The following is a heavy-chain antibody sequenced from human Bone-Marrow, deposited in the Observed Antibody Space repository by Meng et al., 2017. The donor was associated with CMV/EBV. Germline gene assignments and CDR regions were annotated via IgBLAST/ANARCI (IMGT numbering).Heavy chain of an antibody. D-gene: IGHD2-8*02. V-gene: IGHV3-64*02. J-gene: IGHJ4*02. Sequence: GGSLRLSCAASGFTFSDFSMHWVRQAPGKGLEYVSAINYSDDKRYYADSVKGRFSISRDISKNTLDLQMGSLRLDDMAVYYCARVGTGGYFDYWGQGTLVTFSS. CDR1: GFTFSDFS. CDR2: INYSDDKR. CDR3: ARVGTGGYFDY.